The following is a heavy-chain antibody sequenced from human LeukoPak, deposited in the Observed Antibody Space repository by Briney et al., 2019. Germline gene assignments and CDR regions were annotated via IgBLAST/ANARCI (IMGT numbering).Heavy chain of an antibody. J-gene: IGHJ3*02. V-gene: IGHV1-2*02. CDR2: LNPNSGAT. CDR1: GYTFTANY. D-gene: IGHD2/OR15-2a*01. CDR3: ARYRCKTTSGCEDTDAFDT. Sequence: GASVKVSCKTSGYTFTANYMQWVRQAPGQGLEWMGWLNPNSGATKYAQKFQGRVTMTRDTSINTAYMELSRLTSDDTAVYYCARYRCKTTSGCEDTDAFDTWGKGQWSPSLQ.